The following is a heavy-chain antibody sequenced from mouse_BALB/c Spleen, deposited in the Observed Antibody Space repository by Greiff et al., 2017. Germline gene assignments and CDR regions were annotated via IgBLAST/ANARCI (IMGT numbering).Heavy chain of an antibody. J-gene: IGHJ2*01. CDR3: ARQAQVYFDY. V-gene: IGHV5-12-2*01. CDR1: GFTFSSYT. CDR2: ISNGGGST. Sequence: EVKLVESGGGLVQPGGSLKLSCAASGFTFSSYTMSWVRQTPEKRLEWVAYISNGGGSTYYPDTVKGRFTISRDNAKNTLYLQMSSLKSEDTAMYYCARQAQVYFDYWGQGTTLTVSS.